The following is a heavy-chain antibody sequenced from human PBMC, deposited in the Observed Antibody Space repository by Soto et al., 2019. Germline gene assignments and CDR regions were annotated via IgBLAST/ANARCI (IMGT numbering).Heavy chain of an antibody. CDR3: ASGGDPYYYDSTDYYPD. CDR1: GGSISSGGHY. V-gene: IGHV4-31*03. Sequence: SETLSLTCTVSGGSISSGGHYWSWIRQHPGRGLEWIGYIYHSGSTYYNPSLKSRVTISVDTSEKQFSLQLSSVTAADTAVYYCASGGDPYYYDSTDYYPDWGQGTLVTVAA. CDR2: IYHSGST. D-gene: IGHD3-22*01. J-gene: IGHJ4*02.